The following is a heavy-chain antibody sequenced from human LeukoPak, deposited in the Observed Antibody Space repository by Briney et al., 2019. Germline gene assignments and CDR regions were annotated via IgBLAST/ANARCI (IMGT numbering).Heavy chain of an antibody. CDR3: ARRLYCSGGSCSFFDY. CDR1: GYSFTSYW. V-gene: IGHV5-51*01. Sequence: GESLEISCKGSGYSFTSYWIGWVRQMPGKGLEWMGIIYPGDSDTRYSPSFQGQVTISADKSISTAYLQWSSLKASDTAMYYCARRLYCSGGSCSFFDYWGQGTLVTVSS. D-gene: IGHD2-15*01. CDR2: IYPGDSDT. J-gene: IGHJ4*02.